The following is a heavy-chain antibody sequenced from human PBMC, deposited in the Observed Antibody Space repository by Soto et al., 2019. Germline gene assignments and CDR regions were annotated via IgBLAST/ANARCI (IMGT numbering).Heavy chain of an antibody. V-gene: IGHV1-69*01. J-gene: IGHJ6*02. CDR2: IIPISGTV. Sequence: QVQLVQSGAEVKKPGSSVKVSCKISGGTFSSYAISWVRQAPGQGIEWMGGIIPISGTVNYAQKFQGKVTITADQSTFTAYMELISLRSEDTAVYYCTRGRCRGGDCYPNYYYHMDVWGQVTTVTVSS. CDR3: TRGRCRGGDCYPNYYYHMDV. CDR1: GGTFSSYA. D-gene: IGHD2-21*02.